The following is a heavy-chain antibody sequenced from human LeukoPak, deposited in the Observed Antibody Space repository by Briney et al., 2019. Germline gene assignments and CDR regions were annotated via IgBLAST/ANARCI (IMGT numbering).Heavy chain of an antibody. Sequence: PGGSLRLSCTASGFTFSSYSMNWVRQAPGKGLEWVSSISTSSSYIYYADSVKGRFTISRDNARNSLYLQMNSLRAEDTAVYYCARELPAADYFDYWGQGTLVTVSS. CDR3: ARELPAADYFDY. CDR1: GFTFSSYS. CDR2: ISTSSSYI. D-gene: IGHD6-25*01. V-gene: IGHV3-21*01. J-gene: IGHJ4*02.